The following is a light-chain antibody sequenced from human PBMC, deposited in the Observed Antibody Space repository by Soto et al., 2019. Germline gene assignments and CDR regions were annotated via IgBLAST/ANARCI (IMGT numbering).Light chain of an antibody. Sequence: QSALTQPASVSGSPGQSITISCTGTYSDVGGYNRVSWYQHHPGRGRKMLIFEVLNRPSGISDRFSGSKSGDTASLTISGLQPEDEADYYCVSCIDSSKPHWVFGGGTKVTVL. CDR2: EVL. CDR3: VSCIDSSKPHWV. J-gene: IGLJ3*02. V-gene: IGLV2-14*01. CDR1: YSDVGGYNR.